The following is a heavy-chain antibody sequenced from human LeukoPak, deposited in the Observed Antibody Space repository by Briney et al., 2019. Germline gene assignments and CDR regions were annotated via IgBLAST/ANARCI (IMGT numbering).Heavy chain of an antibody. Sequence: GGSLRLSCAASGFTFSSYSMNWVRQAPGKGLEWVSSISSSSSYIYYADSVKGRFTISRDNAKNSLYLQMNSLRAEDTAVYYCARQPSGSSPPNWFDPWGQGTLVTVSS. J-gene: IGHJ5*02. CDR2: ISSSSSYI. V-gene: IGHV3-21*01. D-gene: IGHD1-26*01. CDR1: GFTFSSYS. CDR3: ARQPSGSSPPNWFDP.